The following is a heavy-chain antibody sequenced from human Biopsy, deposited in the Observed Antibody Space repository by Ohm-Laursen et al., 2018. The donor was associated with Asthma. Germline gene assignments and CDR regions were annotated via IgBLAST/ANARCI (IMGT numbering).Heavy chain of an antibody. J-gene: IGHJ4*02. V-gene: IGHV3-NL1*01. CDR1: GLTFRNYG. D-gene: IGHD3-22*01. CDR3: ARGDSSNWSHYYFDY. CDR2: IYSGGTS. Sequence: GSLRLSCAASGLTFRNYGMHWVRQAPGKGLEWVSVIYSGGTSHTADSVRGRFTISRDYSKNTLYLQMHSLRAEDTAVYYCARGDSSNWSHYYFDYWGQGTLVTVSS.